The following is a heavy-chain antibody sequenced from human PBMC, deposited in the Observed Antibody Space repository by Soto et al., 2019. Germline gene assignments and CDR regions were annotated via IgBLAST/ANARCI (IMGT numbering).Heavy chain of an antibody. Sequence: ASVKVSCKASGYTFTGYYMHWVRQAPGQGLEWMGWINPNSGGTNYAQKFQGWVTMTRDTSISTAYMELSRLRSDDTAVYYCARGQVGEATQFDYWGQGTLVTVSS. CDR1: GYTFTGYY. D-gene: IGHD3-10*01. CDR2: INPNSGGT. CDR3: ARGQVGEATQFDY. V-gene: IGHV1-2*04. J-gene: IGHJ4*02.